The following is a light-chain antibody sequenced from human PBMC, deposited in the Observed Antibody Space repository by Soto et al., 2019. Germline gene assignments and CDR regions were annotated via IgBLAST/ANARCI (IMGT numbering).Light chain of an antibody. CDR1: QSINSW. Sequence: DIQMTQSPSTLSASVGDRVTLTCRASQSINSWLAWYQQRPGKGPKLLIHKASILEGGVPSRFSGSASGTEFTLTISSLQPDDFATYYCLQYNHYPLTFGGGNKVEIE. CDR3: LQYNHYPLT. CDR2: KAS. J-gene: IGKJ4*01. V-gene: IGKV1-5*03.